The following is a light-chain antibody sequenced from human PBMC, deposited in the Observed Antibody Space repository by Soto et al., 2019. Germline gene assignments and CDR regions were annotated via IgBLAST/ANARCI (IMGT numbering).Light chain of an antibody. CDR1: TSDVGGYNF. V-gene: IGLV2-14*01. Sequence: QSALTQPASVSGSPGQSITISCTGTTSDVGGYNFVSWYQLHPGKAPKLMIFEVSNRPSGVSNRFSGSKSGNTASLTISGLQAEDEADYYCSSYTSSGTRVFGTGTKQTVL. CDR3: SSYTSSGTRV. CDR2: EVS. J-gene: IGLJ1*01.